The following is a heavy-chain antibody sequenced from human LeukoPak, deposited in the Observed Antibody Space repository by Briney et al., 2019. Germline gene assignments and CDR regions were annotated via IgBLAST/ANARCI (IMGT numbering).Heavy chain of an antibody. CDR1: GFTFSSYG. Sequence: GGSLRLSCAASGFTFSSYGMHWVRQAPGRGLEWVAVIWYDGSNKYYADSVKGRFTISRDNSKNTLYLQMNSLRAEDTAVYYCARVDSSGYIIDYWGQGTLVTVSS. J-gene: IGHJ4*02. CDR2: IWYDGSNK. D-gene: IGHD3-22*01. CDR3: ARVDSSGYIIDY. V-gene: IGHV3-33*01.